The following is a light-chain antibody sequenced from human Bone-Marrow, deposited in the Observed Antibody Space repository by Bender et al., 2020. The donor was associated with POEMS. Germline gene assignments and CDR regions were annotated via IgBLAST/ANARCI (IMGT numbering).Light chain of an antibody. J-gene: IGLJ2*01. CDR2: ENN. Sequence: QSVVTQPPSLSEAPRQRVTISCSGSSSNIGNHGVNWYQHLPGTAPKLLIFENNNRPSGVPDRFSGSRSGTSASLAITGLQAEDEADYYCSSYTNSGTVVFGGGTKLTVL. CDR3: SSYTNSGTVV. V-gene: IGLV1-40*01. CDR1: SSNIGNHG.